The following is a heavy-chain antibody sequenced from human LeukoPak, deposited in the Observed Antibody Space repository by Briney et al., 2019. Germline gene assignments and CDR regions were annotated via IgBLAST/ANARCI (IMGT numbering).Heavy chain of an antibody. CDR3: ARGFASLFDY. CDR2: IRQDESQN. V-gene: IGHV3-7*01. D-gene: IGHD3-10*01. CDR1: GFTLSTHW. J-gene: IGHJ4*02. Sequence: GGSLRLSCAASGFTLSTHWMDWVRQAPGKGLEWVANIRQDESQNYYADSVKGRFTISRDNAKNSLYLQMNSLRAEDTTVYYCARGFASLFDYWGQGTLVTVSS.